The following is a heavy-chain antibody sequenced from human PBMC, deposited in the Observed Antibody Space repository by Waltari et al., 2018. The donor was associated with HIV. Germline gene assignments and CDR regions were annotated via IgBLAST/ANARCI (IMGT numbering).Heavy chain of an antibody. CDR2: IIPRSGGT. J-gene: IGHJ3*01. CDR3: ARTYFFEYSDYYSPAFDL. D-gene: IGHD2-21*02. Sequence: QEHLIQTGPQVKRPGASVRVSCLASGYTFAAYYMHWLRQSPGDGFEWMGRIIPRSGGTIYVQKFQGRVLMTLDISLNTAYLDLRDLTSGDTAVYFCARTYFFEYSDYYSPAFDLWGQGTTVVVSS. V-gene: IGHV1-2*06. CDR1: GYTFAAYY.